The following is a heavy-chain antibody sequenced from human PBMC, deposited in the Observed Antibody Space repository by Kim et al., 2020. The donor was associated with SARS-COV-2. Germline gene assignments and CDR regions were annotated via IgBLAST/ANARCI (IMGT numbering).Heavy chain of an antibody. Sequence: ASVKASCKASGYTLTSYDINWVRQATGQGLEWMGWMNPNSGNTGYAQKFQGRVTMTRNTSISTAYMELSSLRSEDTAVYYCVRGAARREYQLLFPYYYYYMDVWGKGTTVTVSS. CDR1: GYTLTSYD. CDR3: VRGAARREYQLLFPYYYYYMDV. J-gene: IGHJ6*03. V-gene: IGHV1-8*01. D-gene: IGHD2-2*01. CDR2: MNPNSGNT.